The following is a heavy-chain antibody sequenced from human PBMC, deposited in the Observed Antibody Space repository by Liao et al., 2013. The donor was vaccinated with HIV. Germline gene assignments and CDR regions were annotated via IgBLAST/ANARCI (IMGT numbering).Heavy chain of an antibody. CDR1: GGAFRSGTYH. CDR3: AGGGRVVATEYYFDY. CDR2: IHTSGTT. J-gene: IGHJ4*02. D-gene: IGHD3-3*01. V-gene: IGHV4-61*02. Sequence: QVQLQESGPGLVKPSQTLSLICNVSGGAFRSGTYHWSWIRQSAGKGLEWIGRIHTSGTTKYNPSLKSRVTLSLDTAKNHLSLSLTSVTAADTAVYYCAGGGRVVATEYYFDYWGPGTLVTVSS.